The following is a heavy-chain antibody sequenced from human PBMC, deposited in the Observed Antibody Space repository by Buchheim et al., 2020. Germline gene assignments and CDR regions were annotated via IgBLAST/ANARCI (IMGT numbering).Heavy chain of an antibody. V-gene: IGHV2-5*01. CDR2: IHYNDNK. J-gene: IGHJ4*01. Sequence: QITLRESGPLLVKPTQTPTVTCTFSGFSLTSRGMGVSWIRQPPGEALEWLGIIHYNDNKDYCSSLKTRLTIAKGTSRKQVILTLTNVDPAATATYFCAHYYYDNSGYSQIFEYWGQGTL. D-gene: IGHD3-22*01. CDR3: AHYYYDNSGYSQIFEY. CDR1: GFSLTSRGMG.